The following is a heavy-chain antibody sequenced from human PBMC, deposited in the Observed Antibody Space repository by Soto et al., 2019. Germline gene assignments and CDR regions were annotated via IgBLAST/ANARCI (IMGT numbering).Heavy chain of an antibody. V-gene: IGHV4-59*01. J-gene: IGHJ4*02. CDR3: ATRFKYSSGTSPWDY. Sequence: SETLYLSYTVSGGSIRRYYWRWIRQPPGRGLEWIGYISYSGSTNYNPSLKSRVTISVDTSKNQFSLKLSSVTAADTAVYYCATRFKYSSGTSPWDYWGQGTLVTVSS. D-gene: IGHD3-10*01. CDR1: GGSIRRYY. CDR2: ISYSGST.